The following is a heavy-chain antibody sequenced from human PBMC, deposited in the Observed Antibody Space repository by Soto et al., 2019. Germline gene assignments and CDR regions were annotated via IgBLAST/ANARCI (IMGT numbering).Heavy chain of an antibody. CDR3: ARDPVDLFGYMDV. V-gene: IGHV1-69*06. CDR2: IIPLLKTV. CDR1: GGTFASYS. Sequence: QAELGQSGAEVKKPGSSVNVSCKASGGTFASYSITWVRQAPGQRLEWMGEIIPLLKTVNYAQKFQGRVTITGDRSTRTVYMALSRLRSDDTAVYYCARDPVDLFGYMDVWGHGTTVTVS. J-gene: IGHJ6*02. D-gene: IGHD6-25*01.